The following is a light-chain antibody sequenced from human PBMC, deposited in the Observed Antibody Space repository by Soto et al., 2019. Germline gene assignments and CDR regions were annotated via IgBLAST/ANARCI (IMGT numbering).Light chain of an antibody. CDR2: WAS. J-gene: IGKJ2*01. Sequence: DIVMTQSPDSLAVSLGERATINCKSSQSVLFSSNNKSYLAWYQQKPGQPPNLLISWASTRDSGVPDRFSGSGSGTEFTLTISSLQAEDVAVYYCQQYYSTPYTFGQGTKLEI. V-gene: IGKV4-1*01. CDR3: QQYYSTPYT. CDR1: QSVLFSSNNKSY.